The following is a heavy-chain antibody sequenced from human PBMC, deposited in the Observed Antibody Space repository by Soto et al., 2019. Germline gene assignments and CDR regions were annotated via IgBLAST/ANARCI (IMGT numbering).Heavy chain of an antibody. CDR2: IDPSDSQT. J-gene: IGHJ4*02. V-gene: IGHV5-10-1*01. Sequence: PGESLKISCKGSGYSFAGYWITWVRQKPGKGLEWMGRIDPSDSQTYYSPSFRGHVTIPVTKSITTVFLQLSSLRASDTAMYYWARQIYDSDTVPNFQYYFDSWGQGTPVTVSS. CDR1: GYSFAGYW. CDR3: ARQIYDSDTVPNFQYYFDS. D-gene: IGHD3-22*01.